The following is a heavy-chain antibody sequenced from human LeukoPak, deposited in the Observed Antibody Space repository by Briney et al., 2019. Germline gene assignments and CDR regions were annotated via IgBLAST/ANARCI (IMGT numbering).Heavy chain of an antibody. CDR1: GFTFSSYA. D-gene: IGHD6-6*01. J-gene: IGHJ4*02. V-gene: IGHV3-23*01. CDR3: AKDRVGYSSSSFDY. CDR2: ISGSGGST. Sequence: GGSLRLSCAASGFTFSSYAMSWVRQAPGRELEWVSTISGSGGSTYFADSVKGRFTISRDTSKNTVFLQMNSLRAEDTAVYYCAKDRVGYSSSSFDYWGQGTLVTVSS.